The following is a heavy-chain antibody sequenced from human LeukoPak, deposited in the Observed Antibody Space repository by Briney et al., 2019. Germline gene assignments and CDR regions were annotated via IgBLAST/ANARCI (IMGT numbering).Heavy chain of an antibody. Sequence: GGSLRLSRAASGFTFSSYAMHGVRDAPAKGLEWGVVISYDGSNKYYADSVKGRFTISRDNSKNTLYLQMNNLRAEDTAVYYCARAYSSSWYGFDYWGQGTLVTVSS. D-gene: IGHD6-13*01. V-gene: IGHV3-30*04. CDR1: GFTFSSYA. CDR2: ISYDGSNK. J-gene: IGHJ4*02. CDR3: ARAYSSSWYGFDY.